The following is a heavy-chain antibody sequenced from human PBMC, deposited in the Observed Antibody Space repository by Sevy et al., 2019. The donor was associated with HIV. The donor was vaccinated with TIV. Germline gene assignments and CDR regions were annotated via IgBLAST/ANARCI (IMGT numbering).Heavy chain of an antibody. J-gene: IGHJ4*02. Sequence: SETLSLTCTVSGGSISSGDYYWNWLRQAPGKGPEWIGYIYHGQSNFYNPTLRSRATVSVDRSKNQFSLTLTSVTAAETAVYYCARESGRTYLVIDSWGPGTLVTVSS. V-gene: IGHV4-30-4*01. CDR1: GGSISSGDYY. CDR3: ARESGRTYLVIDS. D-gene: IGHD2-21*01. CDR2: IYHGQSN.